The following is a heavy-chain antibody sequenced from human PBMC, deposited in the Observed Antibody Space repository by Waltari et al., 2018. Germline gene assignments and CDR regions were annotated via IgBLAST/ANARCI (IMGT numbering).Heavy chain of an antibody. CDR1: GDSVSSNSAA. CDR2: TDYRSKWYN. CDR3: AKAGLVGATGWGYYYYGMDV. D-gene: IGHD1-26*01. V-gene: IGHV6-1*01. J-gene: IGHJ6*02. Sequence: QVQLQQSGPGLVKPSQTLSLTCAISGDSVSSNSAAWNWIRQSPSRGLEWLGRTDYRSKWYNDYAVSGKSRITINPDTSKNQFSLQLNSVTPEDTAVYYCAKAGLVGATGWGYYYYGMDVWGQGTTVTVSS.